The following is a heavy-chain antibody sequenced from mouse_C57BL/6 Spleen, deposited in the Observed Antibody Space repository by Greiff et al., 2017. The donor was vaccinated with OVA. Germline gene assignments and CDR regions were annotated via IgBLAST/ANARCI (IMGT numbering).Heavy chain of an antibody. Sequence: HLHQPCTELVKPLASVKLSCKASGYTFTSYWMHWVKQRPGQGLEWIGNINPSNGGTNYNEKFKSKATLTVDKSSSTAYMQLSSLTSEDSAVYYCARSGYYGPYAMDYWGQGTSVTVSS. CDR3: ARSGYYGPYAMDY. V-gene: IGHV1-53*01. CDR1: GYTFTSYW. J-gene: IGHJ4*01. D-gene: IGHD1-2*01. CDR2: INPSNGGT.